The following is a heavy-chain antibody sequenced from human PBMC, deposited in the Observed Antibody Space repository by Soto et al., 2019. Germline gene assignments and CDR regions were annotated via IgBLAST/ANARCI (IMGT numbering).Heavy chain of an antibody. J-gene: IGHJ4*02. CDR2: ISHSGST. Sequence: SETLSLTCTVSGGFTSSSAYYWSWIRQHPGKGLEWIGYISHSGSTYYNPSLKSRVIISVDTSKNQFSLSLTSVTAADTAVYYCAREYTYGSNFFDCWGQGALVTVSS. V-gene: IGHV4-31*03. CDR3: AREYTYGSNFFDC. CDR1: GGFTSSSAYY. D-gene: IGHD5-18*01.